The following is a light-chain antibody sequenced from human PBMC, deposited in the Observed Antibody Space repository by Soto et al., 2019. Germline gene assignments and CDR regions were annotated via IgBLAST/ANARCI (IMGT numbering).Light chain of an antibody. CDR2: GTS. Sequence: EIVMTQSPGTLSVSPGERATLSCRARQSVSSNLAWYQQKPGQTPRLLIYGTSTRATGIPARFSGSGSGTEFTLTISSLQSEDFAVYFCQQYNNWPETFGQGTKVDIK. J-gene: IGKJ1*01. CDR1: QSVSSN. CDR3: QQYNNWPET. V-gene: IGKV3-15*01.